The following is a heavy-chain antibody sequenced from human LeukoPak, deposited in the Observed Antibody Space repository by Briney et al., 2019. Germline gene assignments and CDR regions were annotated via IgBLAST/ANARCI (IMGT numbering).Heavy chain of an antibody. CDR3: ASILRSSSGYYFDY. CDR1: GFTASTNY. CDR2: IYSGDTT. D-gene: IGHD3-10*01. J-gene: IGHJ4*02. Sequence: GGSLRLSCAAYGFTASTNYMSWVRQAPGKGLEWVSVIYSGDTTFYADSVRGKFTISRDNSKNTLYLQMNSLRAEDTAVYYCASILRSSSGYYFDYWGQGTLVTVSS. V-gene: IGHV3-66*01.